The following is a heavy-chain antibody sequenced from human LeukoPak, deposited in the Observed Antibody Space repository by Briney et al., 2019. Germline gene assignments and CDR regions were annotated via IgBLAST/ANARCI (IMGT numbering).Heavy chain of an antibody. CDR2: INHSGST. Sequence: SETLSLTCAVYGGSFSGYYWSWIRQPPGKGLEWIGEINHSGSTNYNPSLKSRVTISVDTSKNQFSLKLSSVTAADTAMYYCARVSIAARRSGIAAAGYFDYWGQGTLVTVSS. D-gene: IGHD6-13*01. J-gene: IGHJ4*02. CDR1: GGSFSGYY. V-gene: IGHV4-34*01. CDR3: ARVSIAARRSGIAAAGYFDY.